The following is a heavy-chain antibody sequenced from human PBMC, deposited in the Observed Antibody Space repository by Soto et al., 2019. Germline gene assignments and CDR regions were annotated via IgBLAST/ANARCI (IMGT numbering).Heavy chain of an antibody. CDR3: AHPRGYGVFDAVDI. V-gene: IGHV3-23*01. J-gene: IGHJ3*02. CDR2: ISNTGGST. Sequence: GSLRLSCAASGFIFSTYAMNWVRQAPGKGLECVSAISNTGGSTFYAESVRGRFTISRDNSINTLYLQMTSLRTEDTAVYYCAHPRGYGVFDAVDIWGQGTMVTVSS. CDR1: GFIFSTYA. D-gene: IGHD4-17*01.